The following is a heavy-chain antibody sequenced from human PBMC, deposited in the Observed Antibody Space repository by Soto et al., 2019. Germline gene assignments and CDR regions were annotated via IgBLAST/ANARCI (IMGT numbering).Heavy chain of an antibody. V-gene: IGHV3-23*01. Sequence: EVQLLASGGDLVQLGGSLRLSCEASGFTFGNFGMSWVRQAPGKGLEWVSTVSGGAENTHYADSVKGRFTISRDNSKNTLYLQMSSLRAEDTAMYYCAKDAGNEETLFDYWSQGTLVTVSS. CDR1: GFTFGNFG. J-gene: IGHJ4*02. D-gene: IGHD1-1*01. CDR2: VSGGAENT. CDR3: AKDAGNEETLFDY.